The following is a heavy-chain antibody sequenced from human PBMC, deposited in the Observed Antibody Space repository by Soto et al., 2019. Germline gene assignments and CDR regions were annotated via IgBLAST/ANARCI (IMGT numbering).Heavy chain of an antibody. J-gene: IGHJ4*02. CDR3: AKDHDLAAAGYYFDY. D-gene: IGHD6-13*01. V-gene: IGHV3-74*01. CDR1: GFTFSSYW. CDR2: INSDGSST. Sequence: LRLSCAASGFTFSSYWMHWVRQAPGKGLVWVSRINSDGSSTSYADSVKGRFTISRDNSKNTLFLQMNSLRPEDTAVYYCAKDHDLAAAGYYFDYWGQGTLVTVSS.